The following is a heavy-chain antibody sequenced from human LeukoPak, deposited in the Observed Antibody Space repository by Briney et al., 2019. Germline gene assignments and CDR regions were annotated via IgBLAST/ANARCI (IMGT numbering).Heavy chain of an antibody. Sequence: GGSLRLSCAASGFTFSSYSMNWVRQAPGKRLEWVSYISSSSSPTYYADSVKGRFTISRDNAKNSLYLQMNSLRDEDTAVYYCARDYYDSSGHYYVDSWGQGTLVTVSS. V-gene: IGHV3-48*02. CDR3: ARDYYDSSGHYYVDS. J-gene: IGHJ4*02. CDR1: GFTFSSYS. D-gene: IGHD3-22*01. CDR2: ISSSSSPT.